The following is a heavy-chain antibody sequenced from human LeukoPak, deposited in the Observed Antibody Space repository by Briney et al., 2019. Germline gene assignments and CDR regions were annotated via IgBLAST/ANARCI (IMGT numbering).Heavy chain of an antibody. CDR3: ARGPMRGWFDP. D-gene: IGHD3-10*01. J-gene: IGHJ5*02. Sequence: GAPVKVSCKASGYTFTNYYMHWVRQAPGQGLEWLGIINPSGGSTTYAQKFQGRVTMTRDTSTSTVYMELSSLRSEDTAVYYCARGPMRGWFDPWGQGTLVTVSS. CDR1: GYTFTNYY. CDR2: INPSGGST. V-gene: IGHV1-46*01.